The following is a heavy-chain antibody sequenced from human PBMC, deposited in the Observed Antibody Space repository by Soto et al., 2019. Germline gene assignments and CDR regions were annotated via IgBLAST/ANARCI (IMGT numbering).Heavy chain of an antibody. Sequence: SETLSLTCTVSGGSVRSGRYYWSWIRQPPGKGLEWIGYVFYSGSTRYNPSLNSRVTISVDTSKNQFSLKLTSVTAADTAMYYCARVPLPSVALADVYYFDYWGQGTLVTVSS. CDR2: VFYSGST. D-gene: IGHD6-19*01. CDR3: ARVPLPSVALADVYYFDY. J-gene: IGHJ4*02. CDR1: GGSVRSGRYY. V-gene: IGHV4-61*01.